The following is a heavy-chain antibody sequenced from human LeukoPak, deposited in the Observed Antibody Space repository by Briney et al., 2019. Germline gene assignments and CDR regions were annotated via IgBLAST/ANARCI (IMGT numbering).Heavy chain of an antibody. D-gene: IGHD3-22*01. J-gene: IGHJ4*02. Sequence: GGSLRLSCAASGFTFSDYYMNWIRQAPGKGLEWVSYISSSGSTMYYADSVKGRFTISRDNAKNSLYRQMNSLRAEDTAVYYCARDSTRRRLTMVVAGATDYWGQGTLVTVSS. CDR1: GFTFSDYY. V-gene: IGHV3-11*01. CDR2: ISSSGSTM. CDR3: ARDSTRRRLTMVVAGATDY.